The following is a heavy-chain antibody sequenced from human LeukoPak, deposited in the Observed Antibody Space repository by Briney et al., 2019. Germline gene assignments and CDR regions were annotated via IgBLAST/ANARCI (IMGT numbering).Heavy chain of an antibody. D-gene: IGHD6-13*01. J-gene: IGHJ4*02. V-gene: IGHV1-46*01. CDR1: VYTFTSNK. Sequence: ASVKVSCKASVYTFTSNKMHWVRQAPGQGREWIGIINPSDGWTSYAQKFQGRVTMTRDTSTGTVYMDLSSLRSEDTAVYYCARDSGSWSEDYWGQGTLVTVSS. CDR2: INPSDGWT. CDR3: ARDSGSWSEDY.